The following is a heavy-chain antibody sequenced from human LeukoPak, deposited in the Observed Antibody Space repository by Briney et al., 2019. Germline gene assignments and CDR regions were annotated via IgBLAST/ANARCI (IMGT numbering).Heavy chain of an antibody. CDR3: ARERMDDSSGKALQYLDY. J-gene: IGHJ4*02. CDR1: GFTFSSYD. Sequence: GGSLRLSCSASGFTFSSYDMHWVRQVTGKGLEWVSAIDTVGDTHYPGSVKGRSIISRENAKNSLYLQLNSLRAGDTAVYYCARERMDDSSGKALQYLDYWGQGTLVSVSS. D-gene: IGHD3-22*01. V-gene: IGHV3-13*04. CDR2: IDTVGDT.